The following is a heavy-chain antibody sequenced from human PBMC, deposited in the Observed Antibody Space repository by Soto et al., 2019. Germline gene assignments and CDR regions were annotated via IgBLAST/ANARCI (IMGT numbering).Heavy chain of an antibody. CDR2: IIPVFGTT. CDR3: ARDGGFGELKY. V-gene: IGHV1-69*13. D-gene: IGHD3-10*01. CDR1: GDTFSGYP. J-gene: IGHJ4*02. Sequence: GASVKVSCKASGDTFSGYPINWVRQAPGEGLEWMGRIIPVFGTTNDAQRFEGRVTFTADGSTNTAYMELRGLLSEDTAVYYCARDGGFGELKYWGPGTLVTVSS.